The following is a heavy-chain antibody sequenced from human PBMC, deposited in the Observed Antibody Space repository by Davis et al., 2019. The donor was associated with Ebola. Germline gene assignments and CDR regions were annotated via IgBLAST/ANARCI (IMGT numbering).Heavy chain of an antibody. CDR1: GYTFTSFG. D-gene: IGHD3-9*01. CDR2: ISTYSGDS. J-gene: IGHJ4*02. Sequence: ASVKVSCKASGYTFTSFGISWVRQAPGQGLEWMGWISTYSGDSIYAQKVEGRVTMTIDKFTTTAFMELRSLGSDDTAVYYCLTQGFWGQGTLVTVSS. CDR3: LTQGF. V-gene: IGHV1-18*01.